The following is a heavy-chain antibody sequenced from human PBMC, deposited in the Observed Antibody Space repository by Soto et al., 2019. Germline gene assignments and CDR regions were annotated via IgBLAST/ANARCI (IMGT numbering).Heavy chain of an antibody. Sequence: SETLSLTCTFSGVTIGISTNYLCWIRQPPGKGLEWIGTIYYSGTTYYNPSLKSRVTISVDTSTNQFSLKLSSVTAADTAVYYCARPSGGGAFDIWGQGTMVT. J-gene: IGHJ3*02. CDR2: IYYSGTT. CDR3: ARPSGGGAFDI. V-gene: IGHV4-39*01. CDR1: GVTIGISTNY. D-gene: IGHD2-8*02.